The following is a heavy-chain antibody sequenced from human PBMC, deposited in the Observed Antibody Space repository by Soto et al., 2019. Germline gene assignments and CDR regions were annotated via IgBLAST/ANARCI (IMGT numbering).Heavy chain of an antibody. Sequence: LSLTCTVSGGSISSGGYYWSWIRQHPGKGLEWIGYIYYSGSTYYNPSLKSRVTISVDTSKNQFSLKLSSVTAADTAVYYCARDGADTAMVTVHGMDVWGQGTTVTVSS. CDR2: IYYSGST. CDR1: GGSISSGGYY. D-gene: IGHD5-18*01. V-gene: IGHV4-31*03. CDR3: ARDGADTAMVTVHGMDV. J-gene: IGHJ6*02.